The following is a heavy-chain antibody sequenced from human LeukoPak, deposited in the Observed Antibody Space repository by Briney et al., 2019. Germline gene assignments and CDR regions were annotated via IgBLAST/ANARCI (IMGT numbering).Heavy chain of an antibody. CDR3: ARRTNGGSFSPLDY. V-gene: IGHV1-69*06. J-gene: IGHJ4*02. D-gene: IGHD1-26*01. CDR1: GGTFSSYA. CDR2: IIPIFGTA. Sequence: SVKVSCKASGGTFSSYAISWVRQAPGQGLEWMGGIIPIFGTANYAQKFQGRVTITADKSTSTAYMELSSLRSEDTAVYYCARRTNGGSFSPLDYWGQGTLVTVSS.